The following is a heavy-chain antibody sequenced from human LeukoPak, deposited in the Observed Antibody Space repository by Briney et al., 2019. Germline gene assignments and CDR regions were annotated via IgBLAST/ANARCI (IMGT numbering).Heavy chain of an antibody. CDR3: ARNLTEDCSRNSCSAGWFHP. CDR2: IYYTGNT. Sequence: SETLPLTCTVSGASISSGLYYWAWIRQSPGKGLEWIGSIYYTGNTKYNPYLKSRVSISVDTSRNQFSLTLSSVTTADTAVYYCARNLTEDCSRNSCSAGWFHPRGQGILVTVSS. J-gene: IGHJ5*02. D-gene: IGHD2-2*01. CDR1: GASISSGLYY. V-gene: IGHV4-39*01.